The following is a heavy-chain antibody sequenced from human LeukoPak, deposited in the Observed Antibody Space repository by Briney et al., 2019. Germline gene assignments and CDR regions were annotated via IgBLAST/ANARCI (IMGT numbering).Heavy chain of an antibody. CDR1: GGSISSYY. D-gene: IGHD6-19*01. CDR3: ATSSGWYSHAFDI. J-gene: IGHJ3*02. CDR2: NYYSGST. Sequence: PSETLSLTCTVSGGSISSYYWSWIRQPPGKGLEWIGYNYYSGSTNYNPSLKSRVTISVDTSKNQFSLKLSSVTAADTAVYYCATSSGWYSHAFDIWGQGTMVTVSS. V-gene: IGHV4-59*01.